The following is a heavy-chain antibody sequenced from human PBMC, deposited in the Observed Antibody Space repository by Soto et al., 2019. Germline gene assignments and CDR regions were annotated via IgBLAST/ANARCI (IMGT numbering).Heavy chain of an antibody. D-gene: IGHD2-21*01. CDR1: GFTFSNAW. V-gene: IGHV3-15*07. Sequence: GGSLRLSCAASGFTFSNAWMNWVRQAPGKGLEWVGRIKSKTDGGTTDYAAPVKGRFTISRDDSKNTLYLQMNSLKTEDTAVYYCTTDVVGSTPRLLYGMDVWGQGTTVTVSS. CDR2: IKSKTDGGTT. J-gene: IGHJ6*02. CDR3: TTDVVGSTPRLLYGMDV.